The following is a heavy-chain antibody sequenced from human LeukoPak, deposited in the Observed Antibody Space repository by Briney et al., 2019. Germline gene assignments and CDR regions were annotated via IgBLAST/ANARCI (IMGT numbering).Heavy chain of an antibody. D-gene: IGHD3-22*01. CDR2: ISHGGRT. J-gene: IGHJ4*02. CDR3: ARFYYYDSSGYYPRYFDH. V-gene: IGHV4-34*01. CDR1: GDSFSGYY. Sequence: SETLSLTCAVYGDSFSGYYWSWIRQPPGKGLEWIAEISHGGRTHYNASLKSRVNISVDTSKNQFSLNLDSVTAADTAVYYCARFYYYDSSGYYPRYFDHWGPGTLVTVSS.